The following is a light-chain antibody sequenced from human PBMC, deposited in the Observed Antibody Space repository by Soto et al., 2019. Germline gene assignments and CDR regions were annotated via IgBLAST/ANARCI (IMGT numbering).Light chain of an antibody. Sequence: HGERATLSCRASQTVGLNYLAWYQQKPGQAPRLLIYGASSRATDIPDRFSGSGSGAEFTLTISRLEPEDFAVYYCQQYARTPRTFGQGTKV. CDR3: QQYARTPRT. CDR1: QTVGLNY. CDR2: GAS. V-gene: IGKV3-20*01. J-gene: IGKJ1*01.